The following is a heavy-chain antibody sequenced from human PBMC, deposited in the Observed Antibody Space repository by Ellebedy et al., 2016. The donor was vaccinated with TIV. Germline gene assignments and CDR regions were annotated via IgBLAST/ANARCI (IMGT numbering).Heavy chain of an antibody. CDR3: ARARGEYLSGPGSYFTN. V-gene: IGHV4-34*01. J-gene: IGHJ4*02. D-gene: IGHD3-10*01. CDR1: GGSFNGYF. CDR2: INPSGTA. Sequence: MPGGSLRLSCVVKGGSFNGYFWSWIRQSPGKGLEWLGEINPSGTANYNPSLKSRVTMSVDTPEKQFSLRLTSVTAADTAVYYCARARGEYLSGPGSYFTNWGQGEVVTVSS.